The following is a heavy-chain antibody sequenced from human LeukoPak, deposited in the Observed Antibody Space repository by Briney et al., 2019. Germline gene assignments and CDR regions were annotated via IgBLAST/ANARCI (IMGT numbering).Heavy chain of an antibody. J-gene: IGHJ4*02. CDR1: GGSISSYY. D-gene: IGHD5-18*01. CDR2: IYYSGST. CDR3: ARASVRGYSYGY. Sequence: SETLSLTCTVSGGSISSYYWSWIRQPPGKGLEWIGYIYYSGSTNYNPSLKSRVTIPVDTSKNQFSLKLSSVTAADTAVYYCARASVRGYSYGYWGQGTLVTVSS. V-gene: IGHV4-59*01.